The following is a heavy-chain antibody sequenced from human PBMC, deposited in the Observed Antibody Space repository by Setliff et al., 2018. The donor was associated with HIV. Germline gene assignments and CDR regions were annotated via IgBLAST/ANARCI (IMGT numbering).Heavy chain of an antibody. Sequence: SVKVSCKSSGGTFDNYPINWVRQAPGQGLEWMGGIIPVLDMPHYAQRFQGRVTITADESTSTAYMDLSSLTSDDTAVYYCATSPRGTYYDILSGRPRGWFDPWGQGTLVTVSS. CDR2: IIPVLDMP. CDR1: GGTFDNYP. J-gene: IGHJ5*02. V-gene: IGHV1-69*10. D-gene: IGHD3-9*01. CDR3: ATSPRGTYYDILSGRPRGWFDP.